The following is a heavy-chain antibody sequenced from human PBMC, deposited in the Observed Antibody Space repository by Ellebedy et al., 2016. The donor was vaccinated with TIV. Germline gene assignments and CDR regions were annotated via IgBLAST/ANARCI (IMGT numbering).Heavy chain of an antibody. CDR2: IYYSGST. J-gene: IGHJ4*02. V-gene: IGHV4-61*08. CDR3: ARSSYYDSSGWGFDY. CDR1: GGSVGRSDLY. D-gene: IGHD3-22*01. Sequence: MPSETLSLTCTVSGGSVGRSDLYWGWIRQPPGKGLEWIGYIYYSGSTNYNPSLKSRVTISVDTSKNQFSLKLSSVTAADTAVYYCARSSYYDSSGWGFDYWGQGTLVTVSS.